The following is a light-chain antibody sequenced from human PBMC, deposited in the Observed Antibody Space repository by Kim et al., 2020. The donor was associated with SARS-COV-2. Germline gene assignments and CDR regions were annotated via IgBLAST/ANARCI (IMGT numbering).Light chain of an antibody. CDR2: DAS. Sequence: LYAEDRATLSCTASLSVYSSYLASYQQKPGHAPWLLISDASRRAAGLPGRFSGGVCGTDFTLTISRLEPEDFGVYFCQQYGTFITFGQRTRLEIK. CDR1: LSVYSSY. V-gene: IGKV3-20*01. CDR3: QQYGTFIT. J-gene: IGKJ5*01.